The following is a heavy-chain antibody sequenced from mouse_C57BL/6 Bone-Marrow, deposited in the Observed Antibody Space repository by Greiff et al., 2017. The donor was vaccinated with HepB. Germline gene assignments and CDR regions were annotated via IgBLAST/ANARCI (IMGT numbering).Heavy chain of an antibody. CDR3: ARSYGHEGWFAY. Sequence: QVQLQQPGTELVKPGASVKLSCKASGYTFTSYWMHWVKQRHGQGLEWIGNINPSNGGTNYNEKFKSKATLTVDKSSSTAYMQLSSLTSEDSAVYYGARSYGHEGWFAYWGQGTLVTVSA. CDR2: INPSNGGT. J-gene: IGHJ3*01. CDR1: GYTFTSYW. D-gene: IGHD2-10*02. V-gene: IGHV1-53*01.